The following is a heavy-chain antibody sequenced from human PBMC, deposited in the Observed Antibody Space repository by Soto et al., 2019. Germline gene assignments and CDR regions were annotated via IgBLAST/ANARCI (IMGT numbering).Heavy chain of an antibody. Sequence: QVQLLQSGAEVKKPGSSVKVSCRATGGPFSSYTFNWVRQASGQGLEWMGRIIPVLALANYAQRFQGRVTITADNSTGTVYMELSGLRSEDTAVYYCVTSGWGGPSEKWCQGTLVTVSS. V-gene: IGHV1-69*02. J-gene: IGHJ4*01. D-gene: IGHD1-26*01. CDR1: GGPFSSYT. CDR2: IIPVLALA. CDR3: VTSGWGGPSEK.